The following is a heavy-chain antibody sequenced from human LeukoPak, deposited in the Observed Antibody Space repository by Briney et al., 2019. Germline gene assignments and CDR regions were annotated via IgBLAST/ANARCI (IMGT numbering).Heavy chain of an antibody. CDR1: GYTFTSYY. V-gene: IGHV1-46*01. J-gene: IGHJ4*02. CDR3: ARAVRYYYGSGSYYNDGNYFVY. CDR2: INPSGGST. D-gene: IGHD3-10*01. Sequence: ASVKVSCKASGYTFTSYYMHWVRQAPGQGLEWMGIINPSGGSTSYAQKFQGRVTITRDTSASTAYMELSSLRSEDTAVYYCARAVRYYYGSGSYYNDGNYFVYWGQGTLVTVSS.